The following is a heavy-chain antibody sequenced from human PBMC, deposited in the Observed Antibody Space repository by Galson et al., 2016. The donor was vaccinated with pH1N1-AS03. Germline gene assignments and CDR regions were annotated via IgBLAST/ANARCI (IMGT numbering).Heavy chain of an antibody. CDR3: ARDLNWDNA. Sequence: SLRLSCAASGFTFNSYWMTWVRQAPGKGLEWVANIKPDGGDKYYVDSVKGRFTISRDNAKNSLYLQMNSLRVEDTAVYYCARDLNWDNAWGQGTLVSGSS. J-gene: IGHJ5*02. V-gene: IGHV3-7*01. CDR1: GFTFNSYW. CDR2: IKPDGGDK.